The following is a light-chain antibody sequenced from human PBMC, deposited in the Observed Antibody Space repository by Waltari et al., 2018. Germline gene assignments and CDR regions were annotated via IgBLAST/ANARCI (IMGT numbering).Light chain of an antibody. J-gene: IGKJ2*01. CDR3: QQYYFTPYT. CDR2: GAS. Sequence: DIQMTQSPSSLSASVGDRVTITCRASQGISNSLAWYQQKPGKAPKLLLYGASRLESGVPPRFSVSGSGTDYTLTISSLQPDDFATYYCQQYYFTPYTFGQGTKLDIK. V-gene: IGKV1-NL1*01. CDR1: QGISNS.